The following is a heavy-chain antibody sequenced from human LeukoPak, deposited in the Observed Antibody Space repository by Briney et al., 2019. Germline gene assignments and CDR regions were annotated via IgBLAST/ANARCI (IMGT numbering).Heavy chain of an antibody. Sequence: GGSLRLSCAASGFTFSSYEMNWVRQAPGKGLEWVSYISSSGSTIYYADSVKGRFTISRDNAKNSLYLQMNSLRAEDTAVYYCASDFPQITGTDYYYYGMDVWGQGTTVTVSS. J-gene: IGHJ6*02. D-gene: IGHD1-20*01. CDR2: ISSSGSTI. CDR3: ASDFPQITGTDYYYYGMDV. V-gene: IGHV3-48*03. CDR1: GFTFSSYE.